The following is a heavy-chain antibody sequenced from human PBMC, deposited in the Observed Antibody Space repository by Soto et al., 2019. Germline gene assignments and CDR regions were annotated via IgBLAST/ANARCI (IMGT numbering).Heavy chain of an antibody. CDR2: ISGSGSFT. J-gene: IGHJ6*02. V-gene: IGHV3-11*06. CDR3: ARSSGWRQVVGYKYGLDV. CDR1: GFTVSDHY. Sequence: QEYLVESGGGLVKPGGSLRLSCALSGFTVSDHYLTWIRQAPGRGLEWIAYISGSGSFTNYADSVKGRFIISRDIAQNSMYLQINSLRAEDTAVYYCARSSGWRQVVGYKYGLDVGGQGSAVTVSS. D-gene: IGHD5-18*01.